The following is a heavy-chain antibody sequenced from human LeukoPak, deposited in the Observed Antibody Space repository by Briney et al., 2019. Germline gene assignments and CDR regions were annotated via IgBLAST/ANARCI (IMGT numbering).Heavy chain of an antibody. D-gene: IGHD3-10*01. V-gene: IGHV3-23*01. J-gene: IGHJ4*02. CDR3: AKEYRLISMVRGLLGY. CDR2: ISDSGGSA. Sequence: GGSLRLSRAASVFIFRNYPMNWVRPPPARGLEWVSAISDSGGSAYYADSVKGRFTMSRDNSKNTLYLQMSRLRAEDTAVYYCAKEYRLISMVRGLLGYWGQGTLVTVSS. CDR1: VFIFRNYP.